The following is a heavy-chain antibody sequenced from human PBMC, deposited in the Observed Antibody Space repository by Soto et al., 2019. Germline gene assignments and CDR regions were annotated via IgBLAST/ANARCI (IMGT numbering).Heavy chain of an antibody. CDR1: GFALSDNW. D-gene: IGHD2-8*01. CDR3: WRSTGWKEVGVSKYGLDV. J-gene: IGHJ6*02. CDR2: ISASGDYS. Sequence: QVHLVESGGGLVKPGGSLRLSCIGSGFALSDNWMTWIRQAPGKGLEWVAHISASGDYSIHADALKGRFTISNDNGRNSLWLQKDSRTAQDTAVDFCWRSTGWKEVGVSKYGLDVWGQGTTVIVSS. V-gene: IGHV3-11*05.